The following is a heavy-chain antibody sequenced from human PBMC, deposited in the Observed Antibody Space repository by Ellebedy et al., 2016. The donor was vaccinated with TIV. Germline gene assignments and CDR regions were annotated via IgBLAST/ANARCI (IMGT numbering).Heavy chain of an antibody. CDR3: TTEEYCSSTSCYNDNWFDP. J-gene: IGHJ5*02. V-gene: IGHV3-15*01. CDR1: GFTFSNAW. CDR2: IKSKTDGGTT. D-gene: IGHD2-2*02. Sequence: GGSLRLSXAASGFTFSNAWMSWVRQAPGKGLEWVGRIKSKTDGGTTDYAAPVKGRFTISRDDSKNTLYLQMNSLKTEDTAVYYCTTEEYCSSTSCYNDNWFDPWGQGTLVTVSS.